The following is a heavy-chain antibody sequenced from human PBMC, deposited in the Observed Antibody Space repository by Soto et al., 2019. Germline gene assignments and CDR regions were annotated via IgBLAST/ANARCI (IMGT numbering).Heavy chain of an antibody. Sequence: ASVKVSCKASGYTFTDYAIHWVRQAPGQGLEXMGWXXXGXGXTXYXXXXQGRVTNARDMSASTAYIEVTSLTSEDTAIYYCAREGAHYTPLDHWGQGTLVTVSS. V-gene: IGHV1-3*01. CDR2: XXXGXGXT. J-gene: IGHJ4*02. CDR1: GYTFTDYA. D-gene: IGHD2-15*01. CDR3: AREGAHYTPLDH.